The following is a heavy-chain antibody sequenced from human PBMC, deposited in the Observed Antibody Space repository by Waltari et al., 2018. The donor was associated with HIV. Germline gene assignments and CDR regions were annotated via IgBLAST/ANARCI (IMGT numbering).Heavy chain of an antibody. Sequence: EVQLVESGGGLVQPGGSLRLSCAASGFPFSRHLMTWVRPAAGKGLEWVANIKQDGSEKYYVDSVRGRFTISRDNAKNSLYLQMNTLRAEDTAVYYCARGPRLVPWYVDLWGRGTLVTVSS. J-gene: IGHJ2*01. CDR3: ARGPRLVPWYVDL. CDR2: IKQDGSEK. D-gene: IGHD6-19*01. CDR1: GFPFSRHL. V-gene: IGHV3-7*01.